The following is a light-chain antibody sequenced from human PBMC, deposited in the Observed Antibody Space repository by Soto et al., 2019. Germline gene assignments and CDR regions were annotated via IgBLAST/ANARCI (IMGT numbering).Light chain of an antibody. Sequence: DIQRTQSPSTLSASVGDRVTITCRASQSISRWLAWYQQKPGEAPKLLIYDASSLQSGVPSRFSGSVSGTEFTLIIRSLKPDDFATYYCQQYQSYWTFGQGTKVDIK. CDR3: QQYQSYWT. CDR2: DAS. CDR1: QSISRW. V-gene: IGKV1-5*01. J-gene: IGKJ1*01.